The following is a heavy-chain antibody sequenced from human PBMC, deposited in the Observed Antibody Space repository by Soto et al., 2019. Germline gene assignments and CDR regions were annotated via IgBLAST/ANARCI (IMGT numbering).Heavy chain of an antibody. CDR3: ARDVDADFRTDFDY. V-gene: IGHV3-11*01. D-gene: IGHD4-17*01. Sequence: GGSLRLSCAASGLNFSDYYRHWIRRAPGKGLEWISYISGNGEIIQYAASARGRFTISRDNAENSVYLEMDSLRAEDTALYYCARDVDADFRTDFDYWGRGTLVTVSS. J-gene: IGHJ4*02. CDR1: GLNFSDYY. CDR2: ISGNGEII.